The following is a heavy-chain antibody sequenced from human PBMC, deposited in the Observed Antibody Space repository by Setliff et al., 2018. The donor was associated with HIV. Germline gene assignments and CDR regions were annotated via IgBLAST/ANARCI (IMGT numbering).Heavy chain of an antibody. CDR2: ISHTGRFV. J-gene: IGHJ4*02. V-gene: IGHV3-21*01. CDR1: GFTFSDHY. Sequence: PGGSLRLSCAASGFTFSDHYMNWVRQAPGKGPEWVSSISHTGRFVRYADSVKGRFTISRDNSENSVFLQMNNLTTADTAVYFCVRDSRVTPPTLVLRGCLPDFWGQGTLVTVSS. D-gene: IGHD6-6*01. CDR3: VRDSRVTPPTLVLRGCLPDF.